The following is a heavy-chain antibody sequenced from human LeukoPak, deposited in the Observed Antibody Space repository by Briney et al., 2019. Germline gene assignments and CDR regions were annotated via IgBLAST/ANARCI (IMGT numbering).Heavy chain of an antibody. J-gene: IGHJ4*02. D-gene: IGHD1-26*01. Sequence: GASVKVSCKASGYTVTSYDINLVRQAAGQGLEWMGWMNPNSGNTGYAQKFQGRVTMTRNTSISTAYMELSSLRSEDTAVYYCARVSGSYQRNFDYWGQGTLVTVSS. V-gene: IGHV1-8*01. CDR3: ARVSGSYQRNFDY. CDR1: GYTVTSYD. CDR2: MNPNSGNT.